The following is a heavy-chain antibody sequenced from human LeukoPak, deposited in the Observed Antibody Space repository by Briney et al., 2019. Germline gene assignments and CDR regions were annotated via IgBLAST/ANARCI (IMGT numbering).Heavy chain of an antibody. D-gene: IGHD6-13*01. Sequence: QPGXXXRLSCAASGFTFSTYWMSWVRQAPGKGLEWVANIKQDGSEKYYFDSVKGRFTISRDNAKNSLYLQINSLRAEDTAVYFCTREAAAGIDYWGQGTLVTVSS. CDR1: GFTFSTYW. V-gene: IGHV3-7*01. CDR2: IKQDGSEK. CDR3: TREAAAGIDY. J-gene: IGHJ4*02.